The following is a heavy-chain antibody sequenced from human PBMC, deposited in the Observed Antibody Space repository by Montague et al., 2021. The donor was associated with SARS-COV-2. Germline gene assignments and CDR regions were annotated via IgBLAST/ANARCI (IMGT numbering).Heavy chain of an antibody. CDR3: ARTTKVCESSSGNYYYHAMDV. Sequence: SETLSLTCNVSGGSISSSSYYWGWLRQPPGKGLEWIGNLYNGGTTYPSPSLQSPVTISAATTQNHFSLNMASATAADMAVYHCARTTKVCESSSGNYYYHAMDVWGQGTTVTVSS. V-gene: IGHV4-39*02. D-gene: IGHD2-8*01. CDR1: GGSISSSSYY. J-gene: IGHJ6*02. CDR2: LYNGGTT.